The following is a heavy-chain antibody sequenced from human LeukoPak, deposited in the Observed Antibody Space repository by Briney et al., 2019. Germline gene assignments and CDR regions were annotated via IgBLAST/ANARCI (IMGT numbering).Heavy chain of an antibody. J-gene: IGHJ4*02. V-gene: IGHV4-59*01. CDR3: ARGGGRVVVAAFDY. CDR2: IYYSGST. D-gene: IGHD2-15*01. CDR1: GGSISSYY. Sequence: PSETLSLTCTVSGGSISSYYWSWLRQPPGKGLEWIGYIYYSGSTNYNPSLKSRVTISVDTSKNQFSLKLSSVTAADTAVYYCARGGGRVVVAAFDYWGQGTLVTVSS.